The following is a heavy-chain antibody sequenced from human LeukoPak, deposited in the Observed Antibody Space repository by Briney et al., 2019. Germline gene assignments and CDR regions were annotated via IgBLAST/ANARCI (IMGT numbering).Heavy chain of an antibody. CDR1: GYSFSSYW. V-gene: IGHV5-10-1*01. CDR2: IDPSDSYT. CDR3: ARHNFPTGYYNY. Sequence: GESLKISCEGSGYSFSSYWISWVRQMPGKGLEWMGRIDPSDSYTNYSPSFQGHVTISADKSIRTAYLQWSSLKASDTAMYYCARHNFPTGYYNYWGQGTLVTVSS. D-gene: IGHD3/OR15-3a*01. J-gene: IGHJ4*02.